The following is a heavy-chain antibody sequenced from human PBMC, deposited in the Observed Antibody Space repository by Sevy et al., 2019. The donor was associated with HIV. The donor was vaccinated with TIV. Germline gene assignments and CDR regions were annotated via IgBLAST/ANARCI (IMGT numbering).Heavy chain of an antibody. CDR1: GFTFSSYA. CDR3: AKDQYYDILTGPVIASGGDYFDY. Sequence: GGSLRLSCAASGFTFSSYAMSWVRQAPGKGLEWVSAISGSGGSTYYAGSVNGRFTISRDNSKNTLYLQMNSLRAEDTAVYYCAKDQYYDILTGPVIASGGDYFDYWGQRTLVTVSS. J-gene: IGHJ4*02. CDR2: ISGSGGST. D-gene: IGHD3-9*01. V-gene: IGHV3-23*01.